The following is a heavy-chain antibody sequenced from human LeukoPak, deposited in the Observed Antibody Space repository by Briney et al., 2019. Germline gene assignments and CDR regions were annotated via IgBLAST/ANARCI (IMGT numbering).Heavy chain of an antibody. V-gene: IGHV3-9*01. CDR3: AKDISIGGFADGYSSATDA. J-gene: IGHJ6*02. Sequence: PGGSLRLSCATSGFKFDDYGMHWVRQAPRKGLEWVSGISWNGAIMVYADSVKGRFTISRDNAKISLYLQMNSLRAEDTDLYYCAKDISIGGFADGYSSATDAWGQGTTVTVYS. D-gene: IGHD4-23*01. CDR2: ISWNGAIM. CDR1: GFKFDDYG.